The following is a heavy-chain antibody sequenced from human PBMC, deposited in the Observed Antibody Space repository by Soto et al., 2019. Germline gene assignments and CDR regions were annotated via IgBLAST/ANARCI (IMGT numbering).Heavy chain of an antibody. D-gene: IGHD2-21*02. V-gene: IGHV4-31*03. CDR2: IYYSGST. Sequence: QVQLQESGPGLVKPSQTLSLTCTVSGGSISSGGYYWSWIRQHPGQGLEWIGYIYYSGSTYYNPSLKSRVTITVDTSKNQFSLKLSSVTDADTAVYYCSCEGDPGAFDIWGQGTMLTVSS. CDR1: GGSISSGGYY. J-gene: IGHJ3*02. CDR3: SCEGDPGAFDI.